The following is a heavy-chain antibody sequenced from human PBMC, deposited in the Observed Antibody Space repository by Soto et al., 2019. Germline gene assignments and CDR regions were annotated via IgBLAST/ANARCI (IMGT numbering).Heavy chain of an antibody. V-gene: IGHV5-51*01. Sequence: EVQLVQSGAEVKKPGESLKISCKGSGYSFTSYWIGWVRQMPGKGLEWMGSIFTGDSDTRYSPSFQGQVTISADRSISTAYLQWSSLKASATAMYYCARHRGLGRFGDLSSFDSWGQGTLVTVSS. CDR3: ARHRGLGRFGDLSSFDS. CDR1: GYSFTSYW. J-gene: IGHJ4*02. CDR2: IFTGDSDT. D-gene: IGHD3-10*01.